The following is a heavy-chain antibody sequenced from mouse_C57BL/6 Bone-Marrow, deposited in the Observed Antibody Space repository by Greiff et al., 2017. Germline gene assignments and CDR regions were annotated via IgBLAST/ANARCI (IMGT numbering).Heavy chain of an antibody. CDR3: AGKLYDYESWFAY. V-gene: IGHV1-50*01. J-gene: IGHJ3*01. Sequence: QVQLQQPGAELVKPGASVKLSCKASGYTFTSYWMQWVKQRPGQGLEWIGAIDPSDSYTNYNQKFKGKATLTVDTSSSTAYMQLSSLTSEDSAGYYCAGKLYDYESWFAYWGQGTLVTVSA. CDR1: GYTFTSYW. CDR2: IDPSDSYT. D-gene: IGHD2-4*01.